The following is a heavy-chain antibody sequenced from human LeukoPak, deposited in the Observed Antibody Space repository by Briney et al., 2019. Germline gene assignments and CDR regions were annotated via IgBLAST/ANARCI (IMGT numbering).Heavy chain of an antibody. CDR1: GGSISSYY. V-gene: IGHV4-59*01. CDR2: IYYSGST. D-gene: IGHD2-15*01. Sequence: PSETLSLTCTVSGGSISSYYWSWIRQPPGKGLEWIGYIYYSGSTNYNPSLKSRVTISEDTSKNQFSLKLSSVTAADTAVYYCAREVQGGNFDYWGQGTLVTVSS. J-gene: IGHJ4*02. CDR3: AREVQGGNFDY.